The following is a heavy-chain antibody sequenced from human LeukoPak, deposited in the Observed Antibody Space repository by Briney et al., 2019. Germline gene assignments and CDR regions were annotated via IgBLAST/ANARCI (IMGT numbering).Heavy chain of an antibody. CDR1: GGSISSSSYY. V-gene: IGHV4-39*07. D-gene: IGHD5-24*01. CDR2: IYYSGST. J-gene: IGHJ4*02. Sequence: SETLSLTCTVSGGSISSSSYYWGWIRQPPGKGLEWIGSIYYSGSTYYNPSLTSRVTISVDTSKNQFSLKLSSVTAADTAVYHCARGGDGYDMAIWGQGTLVTVSS. CDR3: ARGGDGYDMAI.